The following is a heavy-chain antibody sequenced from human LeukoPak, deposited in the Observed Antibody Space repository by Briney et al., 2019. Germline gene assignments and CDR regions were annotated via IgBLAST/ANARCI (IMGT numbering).Heavy chain of an antibody. Sequence: SVKVSCKASGGTFSSYAISWVRQAPGQGLEWMGWIIPIFGTPNYAQKFQGRITITADESTTTAYMELSSLSSEDTAVYYCARADTYYDFWSGYPSYYYYMDVWGKGTTVTVSS. CDR3: ARADTYYDFWSGYPSYYYYMDV. D-gene: IGHD3-3*01. CDR1: GGTFSSYA. V-gene: IGHV1-69*01. CDR2: IIPIFGTP. J-gene: IGHJ6*03.